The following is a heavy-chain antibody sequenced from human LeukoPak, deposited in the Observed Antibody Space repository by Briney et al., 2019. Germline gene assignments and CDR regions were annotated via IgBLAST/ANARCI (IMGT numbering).Heavy chain of an antibody. D-gene: IGHD1-1*01. Sequence: PGGSLRLSCAASGFTFRSYSLNWVRQAPGKGLEWVSSISSSSRYIYYADSVKGRFTISRDNAKNSLYLQMNSLRVEDTAVYYCARCTTGRTFGSLREIKRSREIDYWGQGTLVTVSS. J-gene: IGHJ4*02. V-gene: IGHV3-21*01. CDR3: ARCTTGRTFGSLREIKRSREIDY. CDR2: ISSSSRYI. CDR1: GFTFRSYS.